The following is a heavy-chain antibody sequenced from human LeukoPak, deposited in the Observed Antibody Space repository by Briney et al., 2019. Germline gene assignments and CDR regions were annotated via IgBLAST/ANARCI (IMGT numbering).Heavy chain of an antibody. V-gene: IGHV4-34*01. CDR1: GGSFSGYY. D-gene: IGHD2-2*01. J-gene: IGHJ3*02. Sequence: SETLSLTCAVYGGSFSGYYWSWIRQPPGKGLEWIGEINHSGSTNYNPSLKSRVTISVDTSKNQFSLKLSSVTAADTAVYYCARPSTPRGVFDIWGQGTMVTVSS. CDR2: INHSGST. CDR3: ARPSTPRGVFDI.